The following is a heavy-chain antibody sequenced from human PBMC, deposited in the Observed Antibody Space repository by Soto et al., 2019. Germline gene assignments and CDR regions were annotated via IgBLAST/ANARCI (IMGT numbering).Heavy chain of an antibody. CDR3: AKLAGYCSGNSCHGDYAMAV. CDR1: GGSISSKSYS. CDR2: FYYSENT. J-gene: IGHJ6*02. Sequence: QLQLQESGPGLLKPSETLSLTCSVSGGSISSKSYSWGWIRQPPGKGLEWIGTFYYSENTYYNPSLKGRVTISVATSKNQFSLKLSSVTAADTAVYYGAKLAGYCSGNSCHGDYAMAVWGQGTTVTVSS. V-gene: IGHV4-39*01. D-gene: IGHD2-15*01.